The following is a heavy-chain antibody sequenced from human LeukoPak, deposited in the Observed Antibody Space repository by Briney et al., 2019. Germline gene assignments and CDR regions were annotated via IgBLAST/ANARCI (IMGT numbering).Heavy chain of an antibody. D-gene: IGHD1-26*01. Sequence: PGGSLRLSCPASGFIFSTSSMKWFRQAPGKALEWVSAISGTSVHIYYADSVKGRFTISRDNVKESLYLHMNSLRAEDTAVYYCASGTIVGARGADNWGQGTLVTVSS. V-gene: IGHV3-21*01. CDR1: GFIFSTSS. CDR2: ISGTSVHI. J-gene: IGHJ4*02. CDR3: ASGTIVGARGADN.